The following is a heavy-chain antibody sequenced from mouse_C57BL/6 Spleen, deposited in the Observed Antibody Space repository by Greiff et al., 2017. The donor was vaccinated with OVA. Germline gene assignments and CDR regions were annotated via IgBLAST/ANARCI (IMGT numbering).Heavy chain of an antibody. V-gene: IGHV1-52*01. CDR2: IDPSDSDT. J-gene: IGHJ4*01. D-gene: IGHD1-1*01. Sequence: QVQLQQPGAELVRPGSSVKLSCKASGYTFTSYWMHWVKQRPIQGLEWIGNIDPSDSDTHYNQKFKDKATLTVDKSSSTAYMQLSSLTSEDSAVYYCARPHYYGRSYNYAMDYWGQGTSVTVSS. CDR1: GYTFTSYW. CDR3: ARPHYYGRSYNYAMDY.